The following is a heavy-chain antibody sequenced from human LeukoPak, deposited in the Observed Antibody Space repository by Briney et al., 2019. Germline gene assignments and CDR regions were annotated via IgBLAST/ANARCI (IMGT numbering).Heavy chain of an antibody. D-gene: IGHD4-23*01. J-gene: IGHJ4*02. CDR2: TSYDETNK. Sequence: GGSLRPSCAASGFTFSSYAMHWVRQAPGKGLEWVAVTSYDETNKFYADSVKGRFTISRDNSKDTLYLLMNSLRSEDTAVYYCARGQLIASVVTNDYWGQGTLVTVSS. CDR1: GFTFSSYA. CDR3: ARGQLIASVVTNDY. V-gene: IGHV3-30-3*01.